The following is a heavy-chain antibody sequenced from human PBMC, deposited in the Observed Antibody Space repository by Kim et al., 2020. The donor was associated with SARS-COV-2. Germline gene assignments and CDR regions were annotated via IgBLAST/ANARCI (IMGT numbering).Heavy chain of an antibody. CDR2: IIPILGIA. J-gene: IGHJ6*03. Sequence: SVKVSCKASGGTFSSYAISWVRQAPGQGLEWMGRIIPILGIANYAQKFQGRVTITADKSTSTAYMELSSLRSEDTAVYYCARDSSSWFARGLSSYYYMDVWGKGTTVTVSS. CDR3: ARDSSSWFARGLSSYYYMDV. D-gene: IGHD6-13*01. V-gene: IGHV1-69*04. CDR1: GGTFSSYA.